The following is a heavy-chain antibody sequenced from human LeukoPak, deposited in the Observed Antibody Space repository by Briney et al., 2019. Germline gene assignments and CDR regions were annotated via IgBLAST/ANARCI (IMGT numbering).Heavy chain of an antibody. Sequence: GGSLRLSCAASGFTFSSHWMSWVSQAPGKVLEWVANIKQDGSEKYYVDSMKGRFSISRDTAKNSPYLQMTRLIATDTAVYYCARVIEAAVRFFDYRGQGTLVTV. V-gene: IGHV3-7*04. CDR2: IKQDGSEK. J-gene: IGHJ4*02. D-gene: IGHD6-13*01. CDR3: ARVIEAAVRFFDY. CDR1: GFTFSSHW.